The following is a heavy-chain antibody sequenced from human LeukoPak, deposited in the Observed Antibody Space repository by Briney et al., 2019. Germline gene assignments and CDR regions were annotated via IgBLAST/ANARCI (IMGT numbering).Heavy chain of an antibody. CDR1: GYTFTRYG. D-gene: IGHD4-17*01. CDR3: ARDDYGDYEGLYGMDV. J-gene: IGHJ6*04. Sequence: ASVKVSCTASGYTFTRYGICWVRQAPGQGLEWMGCISAYNGNTNYAQKLQGRVTMTTDTSTSTAYMELRSLRSDDTAVYYSARDDYGDYEGLYGMDVWGKGTTVTVSS. V-gene: IGHV1-18*01. CDR2: ISAYNGNT.